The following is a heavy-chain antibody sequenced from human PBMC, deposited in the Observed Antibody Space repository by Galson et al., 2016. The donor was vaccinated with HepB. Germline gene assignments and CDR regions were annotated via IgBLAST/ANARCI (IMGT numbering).Heavy chain of an antibody. CDR2: ISTGGGGT. CDR1: GFIFTNYA. Sequence: SLRLSCAASGFIFTNYAMSWVRQAPGKGLEWVSAISTGGGGTYYADSVKGRFTISRDNSKNTLYLQMSSLRAEDTAVYYCARRYGDYSYGWGQGTLVTVPS. CDR3: ARRYGDYSYG. V-gene: IGHV3-23*01. D-gene: IGHD4-17*01. J-gene: IGHJ1*01.